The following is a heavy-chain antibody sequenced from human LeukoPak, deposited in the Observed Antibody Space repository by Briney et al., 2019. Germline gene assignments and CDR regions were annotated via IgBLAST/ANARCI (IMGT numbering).Heavy chain of an antibody. CDR2: IYYSGSA. Sequence: PSETLSLTCSVSGGSIFADYWSWIRQPPGKGLEWIGYIYYSGSANYNPSLKSRITTSVDTSKNKFSPRLRSVTAADTAIYYCARRTGSYFGQFDSWGQGTLVTVSS. CDR3: ARRTGSYFGQFDS. J-gene: IGHJ4*02. D-gene: IGHD3-10*01. CDR1: GGSIFADY. V-gene: IGHV4-59*01.